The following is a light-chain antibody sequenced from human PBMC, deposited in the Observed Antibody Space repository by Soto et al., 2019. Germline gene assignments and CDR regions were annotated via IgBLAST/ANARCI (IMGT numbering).Light chain of an antibody. CDR2: EVS. CDR1: SSDIGGYKY. V-gene: IGLV2-14*01. CDR3: TSYSRYRVLV. J-gene: IGLJ3*02. Sequence: QSVLTQPASVSGSLGQSITISCTGTSSDIGGYKYVSWYQQPPGKAPKLIIFEVSNRPSGVSDRFSGSNSGNTASLTISGLQAEDEADYYCTSYSRYRVLVFGGGTKVTVL.